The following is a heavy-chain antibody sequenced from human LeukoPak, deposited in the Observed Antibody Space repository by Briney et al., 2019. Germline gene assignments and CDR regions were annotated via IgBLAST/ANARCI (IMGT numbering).Heavy chain of an antibody. V-gene: IGHV1-46*01. CDR1: GYTFTSYY. J-gene: IGHJ4*02. CDR3: ARDADWGHFDY. Sequence: ASLKVSCKASGYTFTSYYMHWVRQAPGQGLEWMGIINPSGGSTSYAQKFQGRVTMTRDTSTSTVYMELSSLGSEGTGVYYCARDADWGHFDYWGRGTLVTVSS. CDR2: INPSGGST. D-gene: IGHD7-27*01.